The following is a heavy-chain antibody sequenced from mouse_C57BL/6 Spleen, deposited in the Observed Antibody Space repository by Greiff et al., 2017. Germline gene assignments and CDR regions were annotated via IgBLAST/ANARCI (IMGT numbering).Heavy chain of an antibody. D-gene: IGHD3-2*02. V-gene: IGHV1-66*01. CDR3: ARSGSGYPFAY. J-gene: IGHJ3*01. CDR1: GYSFTSYY. Sequence: VQLQQSGPELVKPGASVKISCKASGYSFTSYYIHWVKQRPGQGLEWIGWIYPGSGNTTYNEKFKGKATLTADTSSSTAYMQLSSLTSEDSAVYYCARSGSGYPFAYWGQGTLVTVSA. CDR2: IYPGSGNT.